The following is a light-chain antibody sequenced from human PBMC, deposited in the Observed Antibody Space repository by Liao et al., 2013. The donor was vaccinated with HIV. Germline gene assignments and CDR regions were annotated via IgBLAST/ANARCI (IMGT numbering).Light chain of an antibody. CDR2: QDN. V-gene: IGLV3-21*01. CDR3: QAWDSSTAV. Sequence: SYVVTQPPSVSVAPGETARITCGGNNIGRKTVHWCQQKPGQAPVLVIYQDNKRLSKIPERFSGSNSGNTATLTISGTQAMDEADYYCQAWDSSTAVFGGGTKLTVL. J-gene: IGLJ3*02. CDR1: NIGRKT.